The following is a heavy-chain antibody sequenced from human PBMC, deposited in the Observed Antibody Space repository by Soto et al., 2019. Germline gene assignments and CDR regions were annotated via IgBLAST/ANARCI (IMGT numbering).Heavy chain of an antibody. Sequence: EVQLVESGGGLVKPGGSLRLSCAASGFIFNNAWMTWVRQGPGKGLEWVGRIKRKSDGGTTDYAAAVKGRFTISRDDSKNTLYLQMNSLKTEDTALYFCTTELLFSSSIDFWGQGTLVTVSS. J-gene: IGHJ4*02. V-gene: IGHV3-15*01. CDR2: IKRKSDGGTT. CDR3: TTELLFSSSIDF. CDR1: GFIFNNAW. D-gene: IGHD1-26*01.